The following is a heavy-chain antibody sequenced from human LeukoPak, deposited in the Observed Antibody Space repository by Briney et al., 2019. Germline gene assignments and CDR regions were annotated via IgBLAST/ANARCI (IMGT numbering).Heavy chain of an antibody. CDR1: GYTFTSYD. V-gene: IGHV1-8*01. Sequence: GASVKVSCKASGYTFTSYDINWVRQATGQGLEWMGWMNPNSGNTGYAQKFQGRATMTRNTSISTAYMELSSLRSEDTAVYYCATSLYGHPLNFDYWGQGTLVTVSS. CDR3: ATSLYGHPLNFDY. J-gene: IGHJ4*02. CDR2: MNPNSGNT. D-gene: IGHD3-10*01.